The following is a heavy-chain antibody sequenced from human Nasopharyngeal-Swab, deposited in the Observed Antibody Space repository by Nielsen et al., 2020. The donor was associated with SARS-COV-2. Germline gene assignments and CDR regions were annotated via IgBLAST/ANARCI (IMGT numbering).Heavy chain of an antibody. CDR2: IKQDGSEK. V-gene: IGHV3-7*03. J-gene: IGHJ4*02. CDR1: GFTFSSYS. D-gene: IGHD3-22*01. Sequence: GESLKISCAASGFTFSSYSMNWVRQAPGKGLEWVANIKQDGSEKYYVDSVKGRFTISRDNAKNSLYLQMNSLRAEDTAVYYCATSSGLVGYWGQGTLVTVSS. CDR3: ATSSGLVGY.